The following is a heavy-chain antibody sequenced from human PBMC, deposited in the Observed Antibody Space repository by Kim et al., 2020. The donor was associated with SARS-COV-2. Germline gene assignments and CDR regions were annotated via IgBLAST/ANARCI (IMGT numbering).Heavy chain of an antibody. Sequence: YADSVNGRFTISRDNSKNTLYLQMNSLRAEDTAVYYCARDGGYSYGDFDYWGQGTLVTVSS. CDR3: ARDGGYSYGDFDY. D-gene: IGHD5-18*01. J-gene: IGHJ4*02. V-gene: IGHV3-33*01.